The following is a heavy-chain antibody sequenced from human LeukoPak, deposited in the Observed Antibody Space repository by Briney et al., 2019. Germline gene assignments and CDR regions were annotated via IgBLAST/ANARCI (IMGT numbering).Heavy chain of an antibody. CDR1: GGSFSAYY. CDR2: INHSGST. V-gene: IGHV4-34*01. CDR3: ARRFPGLGGHYYAY. D-gene: IGHD3-22*01. Sequence: SETLSLTCAAYGGSFSAYYWSWIRQPPGKGLEWIGEINHSGSTNYNPSLKSRVTISVDTSKKQFSLKLSSVTAADTAVYYCARRFPGLGGHYYAYWGQGTLVTVSS. J-gene: IGHJ4*02.